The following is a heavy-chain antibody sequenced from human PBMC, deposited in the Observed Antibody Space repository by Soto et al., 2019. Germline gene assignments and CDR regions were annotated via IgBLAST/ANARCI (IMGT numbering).Heavy chain of an antibody. CDR2: ISNDGSNK. V-gene: IGHV3-30*03. Sequence: QVQLVESGGGVVQPGRSLRLSCAASGFIFSSYGMHWVRQAPGKGLEWVAFISNDGSNKYYADSVEGRFTISRDNSKNTLYLQMNSLRAEDTAVYSCAANPPDPHCGGDCYIDYWGQGTLVTVSS. D-gene: IGHD2-21*02. CDR1: GFIFSSYG. CDR3: AANPPDPHCGGDCYIDY. J-gene: IGHJ4*02.